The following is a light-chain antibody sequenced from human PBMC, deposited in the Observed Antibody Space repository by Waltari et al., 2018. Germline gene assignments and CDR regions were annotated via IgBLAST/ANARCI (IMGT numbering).Light chain of an antibody. V-gene: IGLV2-14*01. J-gene: IGLJ3*02. CDR3: SSYTSSSTLV. Sequence: QSALTQPASVSGSPGQSITISCTGTSRDVVGYDYASWYQQNPGKAPKLMFYDVNNRPSGVSNRFSGSKSGNTASLTISGLQAEDEAYYYCSSYTSSSTLVFGGGTKLTVL. CDR1: SRDVVGYDY. CDR2: DVN.